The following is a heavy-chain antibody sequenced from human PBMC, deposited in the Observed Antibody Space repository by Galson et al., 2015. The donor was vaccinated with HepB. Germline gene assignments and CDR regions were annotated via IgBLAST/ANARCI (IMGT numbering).Heavy chain of an antibody. CDR2: ISAGSTGR. V-gene: IGHV3-48*01. D-gene: IGHD6-25*01. CDR1: GFSFSSHS. Sequence: SLRLSCAASGFSFSSHSMCWARQAPGKGLEWVAYISAGSTGRYYGASVKGRFTISRDNAKNSVYLHMNNLRAEDTAVYYCARNPASYDYYNMDVWGRGTTVTVSS. J-gene: IGHJ6*02. CDR3: ARNPASYDYYNMDV.